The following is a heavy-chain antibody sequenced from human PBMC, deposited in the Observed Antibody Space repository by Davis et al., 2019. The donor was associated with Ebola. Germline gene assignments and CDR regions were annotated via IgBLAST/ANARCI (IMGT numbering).Heavy chain of an antibody. V-gene: IGHV1-18*01. CDR3: ARDVVQYYYDSSGYSIRNKRFDY. J-gene: IGHJ4*02. Sequence: ASVKVSCKASGYTFTSYGISWVRQAPGQGLEWMGWISAYNGNTNYAQKLQGRVTMTTDTSTSTAYMEPRSLRSDDTAVYYCARDVVQYYYDSSGYSIRNKRFDYWGQGTLVTVSS. D-gene: IGHD3-22*01. CDR1: GYTFTSYG. CDR2: ISAYNGNT.